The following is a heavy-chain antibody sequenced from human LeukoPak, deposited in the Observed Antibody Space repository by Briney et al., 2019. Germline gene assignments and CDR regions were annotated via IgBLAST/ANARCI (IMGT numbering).Heavy chain of an antibody. V-gene: IGHV3-23*01. D-gene: IGHD3-10*01. CDR3: AKYTSGTSYRGLDQ. CDR2: IIGSAANT. Sequence: GGSLSLSCGASGLTVGSYAMSWVRQAPGKGLEWVSTIIGSAANTYYADSVKGRFTISRDDSKNTVYLQMNSLRAEDTAVYSCAKYTSGTSYRGLDQWGHGTLVTVSS. J-gene: IGHJ4*01. CDR1: GLTVGSYA.